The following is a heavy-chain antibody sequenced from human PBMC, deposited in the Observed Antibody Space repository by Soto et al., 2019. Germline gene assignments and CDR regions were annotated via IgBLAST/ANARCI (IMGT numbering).Heavy chain of an antibody. CDR2: INPNSGGT. Sequence: QVQLVQSGAEVKKPGASVKVSCKASGYTFTGYYMHWVRQAPGQGLEWMGWINPNSGGTNYAQKFQGRVTITADESTSTAYMELSSLRSEDTAVYYCARDGSYDAFDIWGQGTMVTVSS. CDR3: ARDGSYDAFDI. J-gene: IGHJ3*02. CDR1: GYTFTGYY. D-gene: IGHD1-26*01. V-gene: IGHV1-2*02.